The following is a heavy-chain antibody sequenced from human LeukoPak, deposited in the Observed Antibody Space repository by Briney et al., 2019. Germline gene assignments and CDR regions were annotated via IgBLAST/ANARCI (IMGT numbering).Heavy chain of an antibody. V-gene: IGHV4-59*12. CDR3: ARVGVVGATVHAFDI. D-gene: IGHD1-26*01. J-gene: IGHJ3*02. CDR2: IYYSGST. Sequence: SETLSLTCTVSGGSISSYYWSWIRQPPGKGLECIGYIYYSGSTNYNPSLKSRVTMSVDTSKNQFSLKLSSVTAADTAVYYCARVGVVGATVHAFDIWGQGTMVTVSS. CDR1: GGSISSYY.